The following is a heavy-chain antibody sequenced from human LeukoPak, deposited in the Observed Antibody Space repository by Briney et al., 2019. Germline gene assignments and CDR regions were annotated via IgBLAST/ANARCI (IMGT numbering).Heavy chain of an antibody. CDR1: GFTFSNYA. J-gene: IGHJ4*02. D-gene: IGHD2-2*01. CDR3: AKSSSDCTRVSCYVIHAS. V-gene: IGHV3-23*01. Sequence: GGSLRLSCAASGFTFSNYAMSWVRQAPGKGLEWVSGISGSGGSTYYADSVKGRFTVSRDNSKSTASLQMNSLRAEDRGLYYCAKSSSDCTRVSCYVIHASWGQGTLVTVSS. CDR2: ISGSGGST.